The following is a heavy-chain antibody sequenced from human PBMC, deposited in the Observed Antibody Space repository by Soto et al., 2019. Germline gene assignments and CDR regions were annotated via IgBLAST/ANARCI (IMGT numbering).Heavy chain of an antibody. CDR1: GFAFSSYA. Sequence: EVQLLESGGGLVQPGGSLRLSCAASGFAFSSYAMNWVRQAPGKGLEWVSAISSSGGSTYYADSVKGRFTISRDNSKNTLYLQMNSLRAEDTAVYYCAKDSPKYYYYMDVWGKGTTVTVSS. V-gene: IGHV3-23*01. CDR3: AKDSPKYYYYMDV. CDR2: ISSSGGST. J-gene: IGHJ6*03.